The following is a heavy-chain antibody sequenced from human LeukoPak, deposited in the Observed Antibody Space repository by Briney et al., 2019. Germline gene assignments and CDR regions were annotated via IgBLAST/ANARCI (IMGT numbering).Heavy chain of an antibody. CDR1: GFTFDDYA. D-gene: IGHD1-26*01. J-gene: IGHJ6*02. V-gene: IGHV3-9*01. CDR2: ISWNSGSI. CDR3: AKDMSVGATGYGLDV. Sequence: TGGSLRLSCAASGFTFDDYAMHWVRQAPGKGLEWVSGISWNSGSIGYADSVKGRFTISRDNAKNSLYLQMNSLRAEDTALYYCAKDMSVGATGYGLDVWGQGTTVTVSS.